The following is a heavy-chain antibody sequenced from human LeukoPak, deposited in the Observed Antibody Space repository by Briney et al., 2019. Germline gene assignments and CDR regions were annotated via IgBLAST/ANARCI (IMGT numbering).Heavy chain of an antibody. CDR3: ARRSRLYKHETTGYHDS. CDR1: GDYITTTNYY. D-gene: IGHD3-9*01. CDR2: VFYSGTT. J-gene: IGHJ4*02. Sequence: PSETLSLTCNVSGDYITTTNYYWAWIRQPPGKGLEWIASVFYSGTTYYNPSLKSRVVISMDTSRKQISLRLSSVTATGTAIYYCARRSRLYKHETTGYHDSWGQGTLVTVSS. V-gene: IGHV4-39*01.